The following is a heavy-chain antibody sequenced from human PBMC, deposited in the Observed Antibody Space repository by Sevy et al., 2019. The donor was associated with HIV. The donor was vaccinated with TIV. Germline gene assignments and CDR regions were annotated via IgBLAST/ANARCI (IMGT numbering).Heavy chain of an antibody. D-gene: IGHD3-16*01. J-gene: IGHJ6*02. CDR2: IAHDGNYR. Sequence: GGSLRLSCTASGFTFSTYDIHWVRQAPGKGLEWVAIIAHDGNYRYYSDSVRGRFSMSRDNSKNTAYLQMSGLSVEDTAVYYCVKNRPPGGSYFSRHGMDVWGRGTTVTVSS. V-gene: IGHV3-30*18. CDR1: GFTFSTYD. CDR3: VKNRPPGGSYFSRHGMDV.